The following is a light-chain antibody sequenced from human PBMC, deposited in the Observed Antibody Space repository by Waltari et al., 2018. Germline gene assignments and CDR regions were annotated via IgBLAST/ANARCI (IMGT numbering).Light chain of an antibody. V-gene: IGLV2-23*01. CDR1: SSDVGSSNL. J-gene: IGLJ1*01. CDR3: CSYGNSIYV. Sequence: QSALTQPASVSGSPGQPITISCSGPSSDVGSSNLVSWYQQQPDKAPKLLIYEGTKRPSGVSNRFSGAKSGSTASLTISGLQAEDEGDYYCCSYGNSIYVFGSGTKVTVI. CDR2: EGT.